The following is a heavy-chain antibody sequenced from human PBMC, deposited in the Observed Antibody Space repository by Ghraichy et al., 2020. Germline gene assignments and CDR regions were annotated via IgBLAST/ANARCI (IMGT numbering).Heavy chain of an antibody. J-gene: IGHJ5*02. D-gene: IGHD3-22*01. V-gene: IGHV3-48*04. CDR2: ISSTSGTM. CDR3: ARYDTQIGWFDP. Sequence: LTCAASGITFSSYSMNWVRQAPGERLAWISYISSTSGTMYYADSVKGRFTISRDNAKNSLYLQMNSLRVEDTAVYYCARYDTQIGWFDPWGQGTLVTVSS. CDR1: GITFSSYS.